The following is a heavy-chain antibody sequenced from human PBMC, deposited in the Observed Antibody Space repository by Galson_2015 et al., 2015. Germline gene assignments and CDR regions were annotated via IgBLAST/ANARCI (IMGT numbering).Heavy chain of an antibody. D-gene: IGHD3-16*01. Sequence: LRLSCAASGFTFGTYWMDWVRQAPGKGLEWVATIKKDGSERYYVDSVKGRFTISRDNAKNSLFLQMNSLRVEDTAVYYCARGWGYLDYWGQGTLVTVSS. CDR2: IKKDGSER. V-gene: IGHV3-7*01. J-gene: IGHJ4*02. CDR1: GFTFGTYW. CDR3: ARGWGYLDY.